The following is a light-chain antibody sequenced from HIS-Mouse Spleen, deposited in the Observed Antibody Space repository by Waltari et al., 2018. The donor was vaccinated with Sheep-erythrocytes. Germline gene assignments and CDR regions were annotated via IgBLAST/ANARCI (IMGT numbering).Light chain of an antibody. CDR3: CSYAGSSTPWV. V-gene: IGLV2-23*01. Sequence: QSALTQPASVSGSPGQSITISCTGTSSDVGSYNLVSWYQQHPGKAPNLKIYEGSKRPSGVSNRCAGSKSGNTASRTSSGLQAEDEADYYCCSYAGSSTPWVFGGGTKLTVL. CDR2: EGS. CDR1: SSDVGSYNL. J-gene: IGLJ3*02.